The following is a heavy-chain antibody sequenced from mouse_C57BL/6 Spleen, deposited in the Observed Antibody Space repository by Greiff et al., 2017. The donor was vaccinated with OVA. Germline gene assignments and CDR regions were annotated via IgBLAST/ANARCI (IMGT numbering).Heavy chain of an antibody. CDR2: INYDGSST. V-gene: IGHV5-16*01. CDR1: GFTFSDYY. J-gene: IGHJ2*01. D-gene: IGHD2-1*01. Sequence: EVQLVESEGGLVQPGSSMKLSCTASGFTFSDYYMAWVRQVPEKGLEWVANINYDGSSTYYLDSLKSRFIISRDNAKNILYLQMSSLKSEDTATYYCARNYYGNYVGYYFDYWGQGTTLTVSS. CDR3: ARNYYGNYVGYYFDY.